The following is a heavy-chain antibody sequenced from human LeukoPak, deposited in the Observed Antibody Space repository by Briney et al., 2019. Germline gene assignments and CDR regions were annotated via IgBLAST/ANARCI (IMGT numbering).Heavy chain of an antibody. CDR3: ASSSSWLLFDY. Sequence: PSETLSLTCAVYGGSFSGYYWSWIRQPPGKGLEWIGEINHSGSTNYNPSLKSRVTISVGTSKNQFSLKLSSVTAADTAVYYCASSSSWLLFDYWGQGTLVTVSS. V-gene: IGHV4-34*01. D-gene: IGHD6-13*01. J-gene: IGHJ4*02. CDR2: INHSGST. CDR1: GGSFSGYY.